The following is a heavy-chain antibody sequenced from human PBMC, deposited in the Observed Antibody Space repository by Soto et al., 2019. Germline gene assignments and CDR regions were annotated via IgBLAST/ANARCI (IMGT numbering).Heavy chain of an antibody. Sequence: GASVKVSCKASGYTFTSYGIGWVRQAPGQGLEWMGWISAYNGNTNYTQKLQGRVTMTTDTSTSTAYMELRSLRSDDTAVYYCARDPPRSPRIAVAGTGLKAIDYWGQGTLVTVSS. CDR2: ISAYNGNT. D-gene: IGHD6-19*01. J-gene: IGHJ4*02. CDR1: GYTFTSYG. V-gene: IGHV1-18*01. CDR3: ARDPPRSPRIAVAGTGLKAIDY.